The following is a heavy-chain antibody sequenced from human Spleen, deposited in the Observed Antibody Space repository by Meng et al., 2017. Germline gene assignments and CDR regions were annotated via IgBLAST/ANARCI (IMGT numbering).Heavy chain of an antibody. Sequence: ASVKVSCKASGYTFTGYGISWVRQAPGQGLEWMGWISAYNGNTNYAQKLQGRVTMTTDTSTSTAYMELRSLRSEDTAVYYCARAPSIAVAGFYYYYGMDVWGQGTTVTVSS. CDR1: GYTFTGYG. CDR2: ISAYNGNT. CDR3: ARAPSIAVAGFYYYYGMDV. V-gene: IGHV1-18*01. D-gene: IGHD6-19*01. J-gene: IGHJ6*02.